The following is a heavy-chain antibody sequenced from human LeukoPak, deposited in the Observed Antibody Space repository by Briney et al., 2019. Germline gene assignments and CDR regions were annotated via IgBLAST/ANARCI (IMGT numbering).Heavy chain of an antibody. D-gene: IGHD1-20*01. V-gene: IGHV3-48*03. CDR1: GFSFSIYG. CDR3: ARVGAYAAVNW. J-gene: IGHJ4*02. CDR2: ISSSGSTI. Sequence: GALRLSCAASGFSFSIYGMNWVRQAPGKGLEWVSYISSSGSTIYYADSVKGRFTISRDNAKNSVYLQMNSPRAEDTAVYYCARVGAYAAVNWWGQGTLVTVSS.